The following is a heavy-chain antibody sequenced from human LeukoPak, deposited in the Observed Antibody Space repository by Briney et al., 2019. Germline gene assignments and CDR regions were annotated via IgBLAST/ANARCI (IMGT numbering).Heavy chain of an antibody. CDR2: TYYRSKRYN. CDR1: GDSVSGNSTA. J-gene: IGHJ3*01. D-gene: IGHD5-24*01. V-gene: IGHV6-1*01. Sequence: SQTLSLTCAISGDSVSGNSTAYNWIRQSPSRGLEWLGRTYYRSKRYNDYAVSVKSRITINPDTSKNQLSLRLNSVTPDDTAVYYCARGGQGDGYSADEAFDFWGQGTMVTVSS. CDR3: ARGGQGDGYSADEAFDF.